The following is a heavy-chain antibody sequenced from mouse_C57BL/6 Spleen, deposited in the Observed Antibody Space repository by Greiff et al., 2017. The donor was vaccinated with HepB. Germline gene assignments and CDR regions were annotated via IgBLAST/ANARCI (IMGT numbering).Heavy chain of an antibody. J-gene: IGHJ4*01. CDR1: GFTFSNYW. Sequence: EVKVEESGGGLVQPGGSMKLSCVASGFTFSNYWMNWVRQSPEKGLEWVAQIRLKSDNYATHYAESVKGRFTISRDDSKSSVYLQMNNLRAEDTGIYYCTVGLDYAMDYWGQGTSVTVSS. CDR2: IRLKSDNYAT. CDR3: TVGLDYAMDY. V-gene: IGHV6-3*01.